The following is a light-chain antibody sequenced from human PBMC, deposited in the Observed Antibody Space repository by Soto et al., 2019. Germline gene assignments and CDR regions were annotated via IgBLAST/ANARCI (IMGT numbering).Light chain of an antibody. J-gene: IGKJ4*01. CDR1: QSVYSN. V-gene: IGKV3-15*01. CDR2: DAS. CDR3: QQYTNSPLT. Sequence: EIVMTQSPVTLSVSPGEGVTLSCRASQSVYSNLAWYQQKPGQAPRLLIYDASARAPDLPARFSGSGSGTDFTLTVSRLQSEDFAVYYCQQYTNSPLTFGGGTTVEIK.